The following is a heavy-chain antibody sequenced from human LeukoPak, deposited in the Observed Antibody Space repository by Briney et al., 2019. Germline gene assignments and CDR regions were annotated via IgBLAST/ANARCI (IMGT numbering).Heavy chain of an antibody. Sequence: GGSLRLSCAASGFTFSSYAMSWVRQAPGKGLEWVSAISGSGGSTYYADSVKGRFTISRDNSKNTLYLQMNSLRAEVTAVYYCAKVDDFWSGYYDYWGQGTLVTVSS. CDR3: AKVDDFWSGYYDY. CDR1: GFTFSSYA. V-gene: IGHV3-23*01. CDR2: ISGSGGST. J-gene: IGHJ4*02. D-gene: IGHD3-3*01.